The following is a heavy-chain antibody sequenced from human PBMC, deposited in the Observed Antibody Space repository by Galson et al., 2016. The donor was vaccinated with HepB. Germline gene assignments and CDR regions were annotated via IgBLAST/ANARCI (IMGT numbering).Heavy chain of an antibody. D-gene: IGHD3-22*01. V-gene: IGHV3-13*01. CDR1: GFSFSSYD. CDR2: IGISGAT. CDR3: VRAFTTTWYHFDY. Sequence: SLRLSCAASGFSFSSYDMHWVRHATGKGLEWVSAIGISGATYYSDSVRGRFTISRENARDSFYLQMNGLTAGDTALNYCVRAFTTTWYHFDYWGQGTVVTVSS. J-gene: IGHJ4*02.